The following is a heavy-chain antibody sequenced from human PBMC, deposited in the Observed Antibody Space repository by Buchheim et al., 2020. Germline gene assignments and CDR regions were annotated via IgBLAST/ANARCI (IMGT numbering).Heavy chain of an antibody. CDR3: AKDDVIWFDP. Sequence: QVQLVESGGGVVQPGRSLRLSCAASGFTFSSYGMHWVRQAPGKGLEWVAVISYDGSNKYYADSVKGRFTITRDNSKNTPYLQMNSLRAEDTAVYYCAKDDVIWFDPWGQGTL. D-gene: IGHD3-10*01. CDR1: GFTFSSYG. J-gene: IGHJ5*02. V-gene: IGHV3-30*18. CDR2: ISYDGSNK.